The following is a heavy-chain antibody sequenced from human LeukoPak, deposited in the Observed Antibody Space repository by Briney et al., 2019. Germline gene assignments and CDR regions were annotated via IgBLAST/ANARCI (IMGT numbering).Heavy chain of an antibody. CDR3: ARGWSSGWSGAFDI. CDR2: IGTAGDT. J-gene: IGHJ3*02. Sequence: PGGSLRLSCAASGFTSSSCDMHWVRQATGKGLEWVSAIGTAGDTYYPGSVKGRFTISRENAKNSLYLQMNSLRAGDTAVYYCARGWSSGWSGAFDIWGQGTMVTVSS. D-gene: IGHD6-19*01. CDR1: GFTSSSCD. V-gene: IGHV3-13*01.